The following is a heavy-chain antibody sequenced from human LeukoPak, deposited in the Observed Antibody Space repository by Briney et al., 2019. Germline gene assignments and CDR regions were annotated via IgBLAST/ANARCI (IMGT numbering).Heavy chain of an antibody. CDR2: IRSSTNNYAT. Sequence: GGSLRLSCAASGFTFSGSAMHWVRQASGKGLEWVGLIRSSTNNYATAYAASVRGRFTISRDGSKDTAYLQMNSLKTEDTAVYYCTGGSGWCSPDYWGQGTLVTVSS. D-gene: IGHD6-19*01. CDR1: GFTFSGSA. J-gene: IGHJ4*02. CDR3: TGGSGWCSPDY. V-gene: IGHV3-73*01.